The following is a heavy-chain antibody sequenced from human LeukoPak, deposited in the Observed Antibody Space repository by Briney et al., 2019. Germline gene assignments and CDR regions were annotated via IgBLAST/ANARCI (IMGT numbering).Heavy chain of an antibody. CDR3: ARGGRYCSSTSCYFPWAFDY. CDR2: IIAIFGTA. Sequence: ASVKVSCKASGGTFSSYAISWVRQAPGQGLEWMGGIIAIFGTANYAQKFQGRVTITADESTSTAYMELSSLRSEDTAVYYCARGGRYCSSTSCYFPWAFDYWGQGTLVTVS. V-gene: IGHV1-69*13. J-gene: IGHJ4*02. D-gene: IGHD2-2*01. CDR1: GGTFSSYA.